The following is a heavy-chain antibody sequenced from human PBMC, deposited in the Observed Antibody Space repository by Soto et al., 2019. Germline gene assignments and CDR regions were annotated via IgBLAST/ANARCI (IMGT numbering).Heavy chain of an antibody. J-gene: IGHJ4*02. D-gene: IGHD6-13*01. CDR1: GYSFTSYW. V-gene: IGHV5-10-1*01. CDR2: IDPSESYT. CDR3: ARLQAAAGDNDLTFDY. Sequence: EVQLVQSGAEVKKPGESLRISCKGSGYSFTSYWISWVRQIPVKGLERMGRIDPSESYTNYSPSFQGHVTISADKSISTAYLQWSRLKASDTAMYYCARLQAAAGDNDLTFDYLCQGTLVTVSS.